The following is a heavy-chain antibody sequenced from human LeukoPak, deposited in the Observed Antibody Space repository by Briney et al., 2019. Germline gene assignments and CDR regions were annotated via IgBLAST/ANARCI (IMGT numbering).Heavy chain of an antibody. Sequence: GGSLRLSCAASGFTFSSYAMSWVRQAPGKGLEWVSAISGSGASTYYADSVKGRFTISRDNGKNSLYLEMNSLRAEDTAVYYCAREIVSSVAGNFDYWGQGTLVTVSS. J-gene: IGHJ4*02. D-gene: IGHD6-19*01. CDR3: AREIVSSVAGNFDY. CDR1: GFTFSSYA. CDR2: ISGSGAST. V-gene: IGHV3-23*01.